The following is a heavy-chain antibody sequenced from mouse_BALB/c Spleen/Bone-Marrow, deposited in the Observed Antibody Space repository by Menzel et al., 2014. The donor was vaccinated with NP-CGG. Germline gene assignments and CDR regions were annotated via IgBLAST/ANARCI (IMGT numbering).Heavy chain of an antibody. J-gene: IGHJ1*01. CDR1: GYTFTSYM. V-gene: IGHV1-14*01. CDR3: ARSKDWYFDV. Sequence: EVQLQQSGPELVKPGASVKMSCKASGYTFTSYMMHWVKQKPGQGLEWVGYVNPYSVGTYYTEDFKGKATLTSDKSSSTVYMEHSSLTPEDSAVFYCARSKDWYFDVWGAGTPVTVSS. CDR2: VNPYSVGT.